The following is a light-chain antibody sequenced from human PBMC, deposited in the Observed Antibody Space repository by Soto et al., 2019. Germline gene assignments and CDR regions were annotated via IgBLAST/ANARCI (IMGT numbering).Light chain of an antibody. CDR3: SSYTASTTLV. CDR1: SSDVGRYKL. CDR2: EVT. J-gene: IGLJ1*01. Sequence: QSVLTQPSSASGSPGQSITISCTGTSSDVGRYKLVSWYQQHPGKAPKLMIYEVTKRPSGVSDRFSGSKSGNTASLTISGLQAEDEADYYCSSYTASTTLVFGAGTKVTVL. V-gene: IGLV2-14*01.